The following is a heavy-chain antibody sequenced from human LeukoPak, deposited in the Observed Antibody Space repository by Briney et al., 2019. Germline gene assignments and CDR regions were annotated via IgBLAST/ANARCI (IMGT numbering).Heavy chain of an antibody. D-gene: IGHD6-25*01. J-gene: IGHJ4*02. CDR3: AKYLTAAPTRAFDY. CDR1: GFSFSDYA. V-gene: IGHV3-23*01. Sequence: GGSLRLSCAASGFSFSDYAMTWVRQAPGEGLEWVSVIGGPGDGIRYADSVKGRFIISRDNSKSILYVQMNSLRAEDTAVYYCAKYLTAAPTRAFDYWGQGALVTVSS. CDR2: IGGPGDGI.